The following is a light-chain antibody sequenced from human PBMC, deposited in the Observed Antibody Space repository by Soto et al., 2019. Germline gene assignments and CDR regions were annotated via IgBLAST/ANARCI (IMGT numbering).Light chain of an antibody. CDR2: EVN. Sequence: QSVLTQPASVSGSPGQSITISCTGTSSDVGGCNYVSYYQQHPGEAPKLIIYEVNKRPSGVPDRFSGSKSGNTASLTVSGLQAEDEADYYCSSYAGSSNVFGTGTKLTVL. V-gene: IGLV2-8*01. CDR3: SSYAGSSNV. J-gene: IGLJ1*01. CDR1: SSDVGGCNY.